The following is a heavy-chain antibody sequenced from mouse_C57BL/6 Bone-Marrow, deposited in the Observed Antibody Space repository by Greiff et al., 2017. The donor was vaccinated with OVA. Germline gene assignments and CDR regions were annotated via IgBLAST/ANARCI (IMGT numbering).Heavy chain of an antibody. J-gene: IGHJ2*01. CDR3: ARPPYYGSSLCYFDY. CDR2: IDPSDSYT. Sequence: QVQLQQPGAELVRPGTSVKLSCKASGYTFTSYWMHWVKQRPGQGLEWIGVIDPSDSYTNYNQKFKGKATLTVDTSSSTAYMQLSSLTSEDSAVYYCARPPYYGSSLCYFDYWGQGTTLTVSS. V-gene: IGHV1-59*01. CDR1: GYTFTSYW. D-gene: IGHD1-1*01.